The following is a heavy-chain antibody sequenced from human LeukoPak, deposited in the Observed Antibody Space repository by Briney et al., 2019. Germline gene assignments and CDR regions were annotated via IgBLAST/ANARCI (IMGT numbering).Heavy chain of an antibody. CDR1: GYIFTGYY. CDR3: ARVTYYDSSGLIDY. D-gene: IGHD3-22*01. CDR2: INPNSGGT. V-gene: IGHV1-2*02. Sequence: GASVKVSCKASGYIFTGYYMHWVRQAPGQGLEWMGWINPNSGGTNYVQKFQGRVTMTRDTSISTAYMELSRLRSDDTAVYYCARVTYYDSSGLIDYWGQGTLVTVSS. J-gene: IGHJ4*02.